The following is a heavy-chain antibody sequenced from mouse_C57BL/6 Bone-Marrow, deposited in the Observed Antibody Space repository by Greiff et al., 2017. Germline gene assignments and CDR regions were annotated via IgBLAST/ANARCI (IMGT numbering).Heavy chain of an antibody. Sequence: DVQLVESGGGLVKPGGSLKLSCAASGFTFSDYGMHWVRQAPEKGLEWVAYISRGSSTIYYADTVKGRFTIARDNAKNTLFLQMTSLRSEDTAMYYCADDYDWFAYWGQGTLVTVSA. CDR3: ADDYDWFAY. J-gene: IGHJ3*01. CDR2: ISRGSSTI. D-gene: IGHD2-4*01. CDR1: GFTFSDYG. V-gene: IGHV5-17*01.